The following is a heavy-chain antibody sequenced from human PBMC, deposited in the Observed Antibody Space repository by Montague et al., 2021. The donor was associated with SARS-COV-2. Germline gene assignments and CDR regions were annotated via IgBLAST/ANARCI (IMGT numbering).Heavy chain of an antibody. CDR3: ARHPPGYGCFYYLNV. V-gene: IGHV4-59*01. CDR1: GGSISSYY. D-gene: IGHD2-15*01. CDR2: LYYSGST. J-gene: IGHJ6*03. Sequence: SETLSLTCTVSGGSISSYYWSWIRQPPGKGLEWIGYLYYSGSTNYNPSLKSRVTISVDTSKSQFSLRLNSVTAADTAVYYCARHPPGYGCFYYLNVWGKGTTVTVSS.